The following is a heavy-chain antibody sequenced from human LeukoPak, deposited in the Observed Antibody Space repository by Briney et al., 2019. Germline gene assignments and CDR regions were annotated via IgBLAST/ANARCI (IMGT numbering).Heavy chain of an antibody. CDR3: ARGGYIFDP. Sequence: PSETLSLTCAVYGGSFSGYYWSWIRQPPGKGLEWIGEINHSGSTNYNPSLKSRVTMSADTSKNQISPNLRSVTAADTAIYYCARGGYIFDPWGQGTLVTVSS. D-gene: IGHD5-12*01. J-gene: IGHJ5*02. CDR2: INHSGST. V-gene: IGHV4-34*01. CDR1: GGSFSGYY.